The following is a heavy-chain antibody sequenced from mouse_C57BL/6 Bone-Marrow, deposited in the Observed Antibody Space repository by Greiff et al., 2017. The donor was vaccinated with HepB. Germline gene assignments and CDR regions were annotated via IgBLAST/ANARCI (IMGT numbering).Heavy chain of an antibody. D-gene: IGHD1-1*01. CDR1: GYTFTSYW. Sequence: VQLQQSGAELVKPGASVKMSCKASGYTFTSYWITWVKQRPGQGLEWIGDIYPGSGSTNYNEKFKSKATLTVDTSSNTAYIQLISLTSEYSAVYYCAREGDYYYCSSYGYAMDYWDQGTSVTVSS. J-gene: IGHJ4*01. CDR2: IYPGSGST. CDR3: AREGDYYYCSSYGYAMDY. V-gene: IGHV1-55*01.